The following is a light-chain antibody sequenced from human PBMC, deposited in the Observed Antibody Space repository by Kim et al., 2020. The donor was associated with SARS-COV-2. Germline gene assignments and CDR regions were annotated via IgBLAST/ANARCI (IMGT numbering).Light chain of an antibody. Sequence: PRKTARITCSGEALPKQYAYWYQQKPGQAPVLVIYKDSERPSGIPERFSGSSSGTTVTLTISGVQAEDEADYYCQSADSSGTYGVFGGGTQLTVL. J-gene: IGLJ2*01. CDR2: KDS. V-gene: IGLV3-25*03. CDR1: ALPKQY. CDR3: QSADSSGTYGV.